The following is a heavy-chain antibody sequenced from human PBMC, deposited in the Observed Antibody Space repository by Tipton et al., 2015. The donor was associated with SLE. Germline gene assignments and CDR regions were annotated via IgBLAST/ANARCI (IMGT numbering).Heavy chain of an antibody. D-gene: IGHD4-17*01. V-gene: IGHV4-59*01. Sequence: TLSLTCTVSGGSISSYYWSWIRQPPGKGLEWIGYIYYSGSTNYNPSLKSRVTISVDTSKNQFSLKLSSVTAADTAVYYCAREDGDYSFGGQGTLVTVSS. CDR2: IYYSGST. J-gene: IGHJ4*02. CDR1: GGSISSYY. CDR3: AREDGDYSF.